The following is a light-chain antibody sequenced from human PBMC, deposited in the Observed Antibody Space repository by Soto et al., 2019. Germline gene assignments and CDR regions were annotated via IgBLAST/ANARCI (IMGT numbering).Light chain of an antibody. V-gene: IGLV2-8*01. CDR2: EVS. J-gene: IGLJ3*02. CDR3: TSYVGSDIWV. Sequence: QSALTQPPSASGSPGQSVTISCTGTSSDVGAYKYVSGYQQYPGKAPKLMIYEVSKRPSGVPDRFSGSKSGNTASLTVSGLHAEDEADYYCTSYVGSDIWVFGGGTKLTVL. CDR1: SSDVGAYKY.